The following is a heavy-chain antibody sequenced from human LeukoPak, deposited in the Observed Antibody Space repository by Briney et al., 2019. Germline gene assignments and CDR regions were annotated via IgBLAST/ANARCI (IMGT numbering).Heavy chain of an antibody. CDR1: GYIFTNYY. Sequence: ASVKVSCKASGYIFTNYYMHWVRQAPGQGLEWMGIINPSGGSTSYAQKFQGRVTMTRDTSTSTVYMELSSLRSEDTAVYYCARDLRVRGVIITQFDPWGQGTLVTVSS. V-gene: IGHV1-46*01. J-gene: IGHJ5*02. CDR3: ARDLRVRGVIITQFDP. CDR2: INPSGGST. D-gene: IGHD3-10*01.